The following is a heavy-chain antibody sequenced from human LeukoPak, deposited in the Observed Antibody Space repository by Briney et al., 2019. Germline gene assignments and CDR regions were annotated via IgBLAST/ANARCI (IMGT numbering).Heavy chain of an antibody. V-gene: IGHV3-7*05. J-gene: IGHJ4*02. D-gene: IGHD5-18*01. Sequence: PWGSVTFNSAASGFTFSSHTMNWIRQAPGKGLEWVANINKDGGERYYVASVKGRFTISRDNAKNSLYLQMNSLRADDTAVYYCAKRWIRLTTVDNWGQGTLVTVSS. CDR3: AKRWIRLTTVDN. CDR2: INKDGGER. CDR1: GFTFSSHT.